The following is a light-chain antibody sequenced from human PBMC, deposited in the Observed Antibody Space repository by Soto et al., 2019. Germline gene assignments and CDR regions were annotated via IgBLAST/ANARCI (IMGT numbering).Light chain of an antibody. J-gene: IGLJ3*02. CDR1: RSNIGAGYD. V-gene: IGLV1-40*01. CDR3: QSYDSSLSGWV. Sequence: QSLLTQPPSVSGAPGQRVTISCTESRSNIGAGYDVHWYQQLPGTAPKLLIYGNSNRPSGVPDRFSGSKSGTSASLAITGLQAEDEADYYCQSYDSSLSGWVFGGGTKLTVL. CDR2: GNS.